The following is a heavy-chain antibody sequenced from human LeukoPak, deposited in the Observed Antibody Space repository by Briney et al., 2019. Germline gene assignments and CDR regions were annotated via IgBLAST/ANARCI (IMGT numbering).Heavy chain of an antibody. CDR3: ARDQETGYS. J-gene: IGHJ4*02. V-gene: IGHV3-7*03. Sequence: GGSLRLSCAASGFIFSSYWMSWVRQAPGKGLEWVANIKQDGSEKYYVDSGKGRFTISRDNAKNSLYLQMNSLRAEDTAVYYCARDQETGYSWGQGTLVTVSS. CDR1: GFIFSSYW. CDR2: IKQDGSEK. D-gene: IGHD3-9*01.